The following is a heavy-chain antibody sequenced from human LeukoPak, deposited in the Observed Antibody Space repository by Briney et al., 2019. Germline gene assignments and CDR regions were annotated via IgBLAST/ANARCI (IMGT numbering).Heavy chain of an antibody. Sequence: ASVKVSCKASGYTFTSCDINWVRQATGQGLEWMGWMNPNSGNTGYAQKFQGRVTITRNTSISTAYMELSSLRAEDTAVYYCAKDGGFGEFHWGQGTLVTVSS. CDR3: AKDGGFGEFH. J-gene: IGHJ4*02. CDR2: MNPNSGNT. CDR1: GYTFTSCD. D-gene: IGHD3-10*01. V-gene: IGHV1-8*03.